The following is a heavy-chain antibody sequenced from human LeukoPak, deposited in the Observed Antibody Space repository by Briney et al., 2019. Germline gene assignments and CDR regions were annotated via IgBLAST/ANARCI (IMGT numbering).Heavy chain of an antibody. CDR1: GGSISSGDYY. D-gene: IGHD3-3*01. Sequence: ASQTLSLTCTVSGGSISSGDYYWSWIRQPPGKGLEWIGYIYYSGGTYYNPSLKSRVTISVDTSKNQFSLKLSSVTAADTAVYYCARDQYSYDFWSGYSSHAFDIWGQGTMVTVSS. J-gene: IGHJ3*02. CDR2: IYYSGGT. V-gene: IGHV4-30-4*01. CDR3: ARDQYSYDFWSGYSSHAFDI.